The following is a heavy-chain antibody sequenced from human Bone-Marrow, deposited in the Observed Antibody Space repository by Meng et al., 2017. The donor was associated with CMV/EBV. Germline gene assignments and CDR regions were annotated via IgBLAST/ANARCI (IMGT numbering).Heavy chain of an antibody. V-gene: IGHV3-74*03. J-gene: IGHJ4*02. CDR3: ARGVAEFLGWEMGY. CDR2: IDNIGGSA. CDR1: GFTLRSHW. Sequence: EVHLVEPGGGLVQPGGSLTRSCAVSGFTLRSHWMHWVRLAPGKGLEWLSRIDNIGGSATYADSVKGRFTMSRDNAKNTLYLEMNSLRVEDTAVYYCARGVAEFLGWEMGYWGQGTLVTVSS. D-gene: IGHD1-26*01.